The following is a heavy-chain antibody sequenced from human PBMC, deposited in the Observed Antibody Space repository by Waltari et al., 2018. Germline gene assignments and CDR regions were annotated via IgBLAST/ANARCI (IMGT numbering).Heavy chain of an antibody. J-gene: IGHJ3*02. CDR3: ARWDSGGRAFHI. CDR2: IRHSGDT. V-gene: IGHV4-59*02. Sequence: QVQLQESGPGLGKSSETLSLTCTVSGVSVSNYFWNWIRQAPGKGPEWIGYIRHSGDTKQHPSLKSRVTMSVDTARNDFSLWPSSLTAADPAVYYCARWDSGGRAFHIWGQGTLGTVSS. CDR1: GVSVSNYF. D-gene: IGHD6-19*01.